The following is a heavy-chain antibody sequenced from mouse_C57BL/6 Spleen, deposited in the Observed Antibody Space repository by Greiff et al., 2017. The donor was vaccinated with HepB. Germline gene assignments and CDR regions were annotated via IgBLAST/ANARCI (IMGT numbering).Heavy chain of an antibody. V-gene: IGHV2-5*01. CDR1: GFSLTSYG. D-gene: IGHD2-4*01. CDR3: AKNGARDYDDYAMDY. CDR2: IWRGGST. Sequence: QVQLQQSGPGLVQPSQSLSITCTVSGFSLTSYGVHWVRQSPGKGLEWLGVIWRGGSTDYNAAFMSRLSITKDNSKRQVFFNMNSLQADDTAIYYWAKNGARDYDDYAMDYWGQGTSVTVSS. J-gene: IGHJ4*01.